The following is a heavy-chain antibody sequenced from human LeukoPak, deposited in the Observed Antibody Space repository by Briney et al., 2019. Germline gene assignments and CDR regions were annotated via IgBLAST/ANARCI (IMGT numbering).Heavy chain of an antibody. CDR3: ARGTYSAYDLGSYMDV. CDR1: GGSFSSYD. D-gene: IGHD5-12*01. CDR2: IIPIFGTA. V-gene: IGHV1-69*06. J-gene: IGHJ6*03. Sequence: SVKVSCKAYGGSFSSYDVSWVRQAPGQGLEWMGGIIPIFGTANYAQKFKGRVRITAEKSTSTNYMELSSLRSEDTAVYYCARGTYSAYDLGSYMDVWGKGTTVTVSS.